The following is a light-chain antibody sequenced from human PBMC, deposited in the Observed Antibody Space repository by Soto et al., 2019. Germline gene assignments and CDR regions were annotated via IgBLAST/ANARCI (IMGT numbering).Light chain of an antibody. CDR2: AAF. J-gene: IGKJ5*01. CDR3: QQSYSVPFT. V-gene: IGKV1-27*01. CDR1: QGISNY. Sequence: DIQMTQSPSSLSASVGDRVTITCRASQGISNYLAWYQQKPGKVPKLLIYAAFTLQSGAPSRFSGSGFGTDFTLTISSLQPEDVATYYCQQSYSVPFTFGQGTRLEIK.